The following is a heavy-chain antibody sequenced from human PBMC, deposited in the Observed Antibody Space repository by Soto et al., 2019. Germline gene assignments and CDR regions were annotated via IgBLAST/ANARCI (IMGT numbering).Heavy chain of an antibody. V-gene: IGHV3-23*01. D-gene: IGHD4-17*01. CDR2: ITGSGGST. J-gene: IGHJ3*02. Sequence: EMQLLESRGGLVQPGGSLRLSCAASGFTFSSYTMSWVRQPPGKGLEWISSITGSGGSTYYADSVKGRFTISRDNSKNTLYLQLNSLRAEDTAIYYCAKDTPYGDYRARVTFHIWGQGTMVTVSS. CDR3: AKDTPYGDYRARVTFHI. CDR1: GFTFSSYT.